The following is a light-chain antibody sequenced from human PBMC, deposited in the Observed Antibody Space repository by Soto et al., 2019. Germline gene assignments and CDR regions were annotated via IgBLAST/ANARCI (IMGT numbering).Light chain of an antibody. V-gene: IGKV3D-20*02. CDR1: QSVFSSY. CDR2: GAS. J-gene: IGKJ5*01. Sequence: IVLPQSPGTLSLSPGERATLSCRASQSVFSSYLAWYQKKPCQAPRLLIYGASSRATGIPDRFSGSGSGTDFTLTISSLEPEDFAVYYCQQRSNWPITFGQGTRLEIK. CDR3: QQRSNWPIT.